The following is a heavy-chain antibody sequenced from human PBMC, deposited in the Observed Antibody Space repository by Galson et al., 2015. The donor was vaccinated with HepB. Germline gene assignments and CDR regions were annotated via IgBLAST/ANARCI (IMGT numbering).Heavy chain of an antibody. CDR2: LSYAGSYK. CDR3: AKDREITMVRGVMMNY. D-gene: IGHD3-10*01. V-gene: IGHV3-30*18. Sequence: SLRLPCAASGFIFSSFGLHWVRQAPGKGLEWVTFLSYAGSYKNYAGSVKGRFTISRDNSKNTPYLQMNSLRAEDTAVYYCAKDREITMVRGVMMNYWGRGTLVTVSS. J-gene: IGHJ4*02. CDR1: GFIFSSFG.